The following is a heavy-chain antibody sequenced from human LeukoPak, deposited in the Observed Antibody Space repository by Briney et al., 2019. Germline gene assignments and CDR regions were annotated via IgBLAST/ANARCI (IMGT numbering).Heavy chain of an antibody. V-gene: IGHV1-18*01. D-gene: IGHD1-26*01. CDR3: ARDLLVVGATYWFDP. J-gene: IGHJ5*02. Sequence: GASVKVSCKASGYTFTIYGISWVRQAPGQGLEWMGWISAYNGNTNYAQKLQGRVTMTTDTSTSTAYMELRSLRSDDTAVYYCARDLLVVGATYWFDPWGQGTLVTVSS. CDR2: ISAYNGNT. CDR1: GYTFTIYG.